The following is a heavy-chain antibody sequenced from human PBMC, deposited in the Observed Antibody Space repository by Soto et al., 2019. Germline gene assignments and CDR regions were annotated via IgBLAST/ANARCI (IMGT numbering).Heavy chain of an antibody. D-gene: IGHD2-2*01. CDR3: ARDRYCSSTSCSNGMDV. J-gene: IGHJ6*02. Sequence: QVQLVESGGGLVKPGGSLRLSCAASGFTFSDYYMSWIRQAPGKGLEWVSHISSSGSTIYYADSVKGRFTISRDNAKNSLYLQMNSLRAEDTAVYYCARDRYCSSTSCSNGMDVWGQGTTVTVSS. CDR1: GFTFSDYY. CDR2: ISSSGSTI. V-gene: IGHV3-11*01.